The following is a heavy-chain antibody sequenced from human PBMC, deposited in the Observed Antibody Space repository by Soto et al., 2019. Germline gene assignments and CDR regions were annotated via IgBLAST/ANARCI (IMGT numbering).Heavy chain of an antibody. V-gene: IGHV3-15*01. CDR3: TSHMITFGGVIVFPFDY. CDR1: GFTFSNAW. D-gene: IGHD3-16*02. J-gene: IGHJ4*02. Sequence: GGSLRLSCAASGFTFSNAWMSWVRQAPGKGLEWVGRIKSKTDGGTTDYAAPVKGRFTISRDDSKNTLYLQMNSLKTEDTAVYYCTSHMITFGGVIVFPFDYWGQGTLVTVS. CDR2: IKSKTDGGTT.